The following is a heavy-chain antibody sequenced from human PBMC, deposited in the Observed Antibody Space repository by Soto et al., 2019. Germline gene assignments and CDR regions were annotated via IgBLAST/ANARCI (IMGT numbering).Heavy chain of an antibody. V-gene: IGHV1-69*01. CDR1: GDTFSSYG. Sequence: QVQLVQSGAEVKKPGSSVKVSCKVSGDTFSSYGISWVRQAPGQGLEWMGGIIPMYGTANYSQKFQGRVTITEDEPKHAAYMALSSLRSEDTAVYLCVRDHGYCTSRSCYSDYYYYGMDVWGQGTTVTVSS. D-gene: IGHD2-2*02. CDR2: IIPMYGTA. J-gene: IGHJ6*02. CDR3: VRDHGYCTSRSCYSDYYYYGMDV.